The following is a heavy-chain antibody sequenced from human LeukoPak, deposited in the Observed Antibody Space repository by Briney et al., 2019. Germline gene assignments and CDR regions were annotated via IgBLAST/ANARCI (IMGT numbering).Heavy chain of an antibody. D-gene: IGHD2-15*01. V-gene: IGHV4-59*01. J-gene: IGHJ4*02. CDR1: GGSISIYS. CDR3: AIGGDCSGGSCSLAVFDY. Sequence: PSETLSLTCTVSGGSISIYSWSWIRQPPGKGLEWVGDIYDSGGSKYYPAFKSRVNISVDTSKNQFSLKLSSVTAADTAVYYCAIGGDCSGGSCSLAVFDYWGQGNLVTVSS. CDR2: IYDSGGS.